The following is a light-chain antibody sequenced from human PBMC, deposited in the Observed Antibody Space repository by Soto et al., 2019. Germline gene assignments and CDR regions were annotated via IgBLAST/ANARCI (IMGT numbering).Light chain of an antibody. CDR2: GAS. V-gene: IGKV3-20*01. J-gene: IGKJ1*01. CDR3: QQYGSSPPRT. Sequence: EIVLTQSPGTLSLSPGERATLCCRSIQSVSSSYLAWYQQKPGQAPRLLIYGASSRATGIPDRFSGSGSGTDFTLTISRLEPEDFAVYYCQQYGSSPPRTFGQGTKVDIK. CDR1: QSVSSSY.